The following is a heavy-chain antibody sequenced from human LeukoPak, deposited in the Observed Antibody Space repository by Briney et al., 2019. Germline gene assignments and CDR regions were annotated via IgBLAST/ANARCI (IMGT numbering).Heavy chain of an antibody. Sequence: ASVKVSCKASGYTFTSYGINWVRQATGQGLEWMGWMNPNSGNTGYAQKFQGRVTMTRNTSISTAYMELSSLRSGDTAVYYCARGGGSGSYYGYYYYYYMDVWGKGTTVTISS. CDR2: MNPNSGNT. CDR1: GYTFTSYG. J-gene: IGHJ6*03. V-gene: IGHV1-8*02. D-gene: IGHD3-10*01. CDR3: ARGGGSGSYYGYYYYYYMDV.